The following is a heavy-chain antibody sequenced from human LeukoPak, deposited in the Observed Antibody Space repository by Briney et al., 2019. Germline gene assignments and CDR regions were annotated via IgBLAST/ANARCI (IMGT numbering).Heavy chain of an antibody. CDR3: ARDLGMATFDY. CDR1: GYTFTSYY. V-gene: IGHV1-46*01. D-gene: IGHD5-24*01. CDR2: INPTGGST. Sequence: ASVKVPCKASGYTFTSYYMHWVRQVPGEGLEWMGIINPTGGSTSYAQKFQGRVTMTRDTSTSTVYMELSSLRSEDTAVYYCARDLGMATFDYWGQGTLVTVSS. J-gene: IGHJ4*02.